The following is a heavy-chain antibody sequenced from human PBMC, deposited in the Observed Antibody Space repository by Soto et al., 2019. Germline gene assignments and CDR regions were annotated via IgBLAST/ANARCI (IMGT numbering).Heavy chain of an antibody. V-gene: IGHV3-33*01. J-gene: IGHJ4*02. CDR3: ARGKYEYDSSGYYWEFDY. Sequence: PGGSLRLSCAASGFTFSSYGMHWVRQAPGKGLEWVAVIWYDGSNKYYADSVKGRFTISRDNSKNTLYLQMNSLRAEDKAVYYCARGKYEYDSSGYYWEFDYWGQANLVSVS. CDR2: IWYDGSNK. CDR1: GFTFSSYG. D-gene: IGHD3-22*01.